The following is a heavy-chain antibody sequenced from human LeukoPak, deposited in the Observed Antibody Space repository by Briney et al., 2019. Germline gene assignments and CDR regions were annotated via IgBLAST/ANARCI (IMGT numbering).Heavy chain of an antibody. CDR3: ARPYGGPGRAYFDY. CDR1: GFTFSTFA. D-gene: IGHD4-23*01. J-gene: IGHJ4*02. Sequence: PARSLTLSCAVAGFTFSTFAMHWVRQAAGKGLEWVSIIHSGGSTYYEETVKGRFTISRDNSKNTLYLQLNSLRAEDTAVYYCARPYGGPGRAYFDYWGQGTLVTVSS. V-gene: IGHV3-66*04. CDR2: IHSGGST.